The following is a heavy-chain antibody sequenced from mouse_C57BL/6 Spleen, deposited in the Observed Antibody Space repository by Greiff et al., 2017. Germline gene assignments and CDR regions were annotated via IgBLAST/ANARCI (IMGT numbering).Heavy chain of an antibody. V-gene: IGHV1-80*01. J-gene: IGHJ2*01. CDR1: GYAFSSYW. CDR2: IYPGDGDT. CDR3: ARRDVDYYFDY. Sequence: VQLQQSGAELVKPGASVKISCKASGYAFSSYWMNWVKQRPGKGLEWIGQIYPGDGDTNYNGKFKGKAKLTADKSSSSAYMQLSSLTSYDSAVYFCARRDVDYYFDYWGQGTTLTVSS.